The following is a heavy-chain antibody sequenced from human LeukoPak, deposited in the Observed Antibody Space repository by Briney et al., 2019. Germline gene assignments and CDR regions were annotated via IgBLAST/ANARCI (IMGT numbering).Heavy chain of an antibody. D-gene: IGHD3-22*01. Sequence: SVKVSCKASGGTFSSYAISWVRQAPGQGLEWMGGIIPIFGTANHAQKFQGRVTITTDESTSTAYMELSSLRSEDTAVYYCARDRYYDSSGIRGDWFDPWGQGTLVTVSS. J-gene: IGHJ5*02. CDR1: GGTFSSYA. CDR2: IIPIFGTA. CDR3: ARDRYYDSSGIRGDWFDP. V-gene: IGHV1-69*05.